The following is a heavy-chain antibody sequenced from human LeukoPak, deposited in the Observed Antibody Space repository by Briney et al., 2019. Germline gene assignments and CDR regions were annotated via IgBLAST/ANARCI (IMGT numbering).Heavy chain of an antibody. V-gene: IGHV3-30*18. CDR3: AKDLGVQWLVGDYYYGMDV. CDR2: ISYDGSNK. D-gene: IGHD6-19*01. CDR1: GFTFSSYG. Sequence: GGSLRLSCAASGFTFSSYGMHWVRQAPGKGLEWVAVISYDGSNKYYADSVKGRFTISRDNSKNTLYLQMNSLRAEDTAVYYCAKDLGVQWLVGDYYYGMDVWGQGTTVTVSS. J-gene: IGHJ6*02.